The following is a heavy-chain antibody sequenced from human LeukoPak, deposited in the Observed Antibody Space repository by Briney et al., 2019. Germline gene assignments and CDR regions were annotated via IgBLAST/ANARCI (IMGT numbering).Heavy chain of an antibody. CDR3: SRVSTSGSYGRFDALHI. V-gene: IGHV3-49*03. D-gene: IGHD6-19*01. J-gene: IGHJ3*02. CDR1: GFTFGGYA. CDR2: IRSKVYGGTT. Sequence: PGGSLRLSCRTSGFTFGGYALSWFRQAPGKGLEWVGFIRSKVYGGTTEYAASVKGRVIISRDDSESIAYLQMNSLKIEDTAMYYCSRVSTSGSYGRFDALHIWSQGTMVTVSS.